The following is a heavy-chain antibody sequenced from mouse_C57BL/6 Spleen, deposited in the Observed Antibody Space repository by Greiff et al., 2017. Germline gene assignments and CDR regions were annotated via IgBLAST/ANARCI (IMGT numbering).Heavy chain of an antibody. CDR3: ARHHYYGSSYSY. J-gene: IGHJ2*01. D-gene: IGHD1-1*01. Sequence: DVMLVESGGDLVKPGGSLKLSCAASGFTFSSYGMSWVRQTPDKRLEWVATISSGGSYTYYPDSVKGRFTISRDNAKNTLYLQMSSLKSEDTAMYYCARHHYYGSSYSYWGQGTTLTVSS. CDR1: GFTFSSYG. V-gene: IGHV5-6*02. CDR2: ISSGGSYT.